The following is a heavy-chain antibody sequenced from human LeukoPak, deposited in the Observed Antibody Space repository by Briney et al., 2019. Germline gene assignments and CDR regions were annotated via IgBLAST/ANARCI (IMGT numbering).Heavy chain of an antibody. J-gene: IGHJ3*02. CDR2: LNTGGSST. D-gene: IGHD3-10*01. V-gene: IGHV3-74*01. CDR3: AKDLDLLWFGELLSPDAFDI. Sequence: GGSLRLSCAASGFSFSSYCMHWVRQAPGKGLVWVSRLNTGGSSTNYAVSVKGRFTISRDNTKNTLYLQMNSLRDEDTDVYYCAKDLDLLWFGELLSPDAFDIWGQGTMVTVSS. CDR1: GFSFSSYC.